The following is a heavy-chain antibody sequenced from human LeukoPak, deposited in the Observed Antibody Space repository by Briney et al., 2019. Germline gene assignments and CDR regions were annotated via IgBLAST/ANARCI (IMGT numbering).Heavy chain of an antibody. D-gene: IGHD1-26*01. V-gene: IGHV3-21*01. CDR3: ARGRVGAAPDY. J-gene: IGHJ4*02. CDR2: ISSSSSYI. CDR1: GFTFSSYS. Sequence: GGSLRLSCAASGFTFSSYSMNWVRQAPGKGLEWVSSISSSSSYIHYADSVKGRFTISRDNAKNSLYLQMNSLRAKDTAVYYCARGRVGAAPDYWGQGTLVTVSS.